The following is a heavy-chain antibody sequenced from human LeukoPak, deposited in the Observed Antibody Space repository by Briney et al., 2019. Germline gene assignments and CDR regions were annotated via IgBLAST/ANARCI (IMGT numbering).Heavy chain of an antibody. CDR1: GYTFTGYY. CDR2: INPNSGGT. J-gene: IGHJ4*02. D-gene: IGHD3-10*01. Sequence: ASVKVSCKASGYTFTGYYMHWVRQAPGQGLEWMERINPNSGGTNYAQKFQGRVTMTRDTSISTAYMELSRLRSDDTAVYYCARDRWYGDFDYWGQGTLVTVSS. CDR3: ARDRWYGDFDY. V-gene: IGHV1-2*06.